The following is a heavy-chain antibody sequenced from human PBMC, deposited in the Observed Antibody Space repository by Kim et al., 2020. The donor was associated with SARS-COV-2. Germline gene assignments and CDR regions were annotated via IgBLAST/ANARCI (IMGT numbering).Heavy chain of an antibody. D-gene: IGHD3-10*01. V-gene: IGHV1-46*01. Sequence: ASVKVSCKASGYTFTSYYMHWVRQAPGQGLEWMGIINPSGGSTSYAQKFQGRVTMTRDTSTSTVYMELSSLRSEDTAVYYCARGYYGSGSYHDAFDIWGQGTMVTVSS. J-gene: IGHJ3*02. CDR3: ARGYYGSGSYHDAFDI. CDR1: GYTFTSYY. CDR2: INPSGGST.